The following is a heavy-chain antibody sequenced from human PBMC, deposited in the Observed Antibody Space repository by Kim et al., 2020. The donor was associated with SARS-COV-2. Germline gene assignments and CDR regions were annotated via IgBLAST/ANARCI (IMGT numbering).Heavy chain of an antibody. J-gene: IGHJ3*01. Sequence: ASVKVSCKASGHIFSSYAMNWVRQAPGQGLEWMGWINTNTGNPTYAQGFTGRSVFSLDTSDSTTYLQITSLKSEDTAVYYCASSMLYGVISAFDLWGQGTMVTVSS. CDR3: ASSMLYGVISAFDL. CDR1: GHIFSSYA. D-gene: IGHD3-10*01. CDR2: INTNTGNP. V-gene: IGHV7-4-1*02.